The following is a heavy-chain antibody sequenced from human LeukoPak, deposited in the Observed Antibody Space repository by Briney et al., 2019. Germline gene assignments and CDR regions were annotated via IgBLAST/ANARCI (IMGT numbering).Heavy chain of an antibody. D-gene: IGHD3-10*01. CDR3: ARAGWFGESAIDY. CDR1: GYTFTGYY. CDR2: MNPNSGNT. V-gene: IGHV1-8*02. Sequence: ASVKVSCKASGYTFTGYYMHWVRQATGQGLEWMGWMNPNSGNTGYAQKFQGRVTMTRNTSISTAYMELSSLRSEDTAVYYCARAGWFGESAIDYWGQGTLVTVSS. J-gene: IGHJ4*02.